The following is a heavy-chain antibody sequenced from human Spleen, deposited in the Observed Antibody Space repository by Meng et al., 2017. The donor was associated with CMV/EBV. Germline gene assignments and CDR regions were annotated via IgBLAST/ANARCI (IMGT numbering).Heavy chain of an antibody. V-gene: IGHV4-59*01. J-gene: IGHJ4*02. CDR1: GSSINTYY. D-gene: IGHD5-18*01. CDR3: ARVFPGYSYGYADY. CDR2: IYYSGST. Sequence: GSLRLSCTVSGSSINTYYWSWIRQRPGKGLEWIGYIYYSGSTKYNPSLKSRVTISVDTSKNQFSLRLRSVTAADTAVYYCARVFPGYSYGYADYWGQGMLVTVSS.